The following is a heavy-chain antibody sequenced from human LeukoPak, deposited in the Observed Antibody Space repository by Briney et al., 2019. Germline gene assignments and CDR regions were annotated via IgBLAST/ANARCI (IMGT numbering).Heavy chain of an antibody. J-gene: IGHJ4*02. CDR3: APLAVASDFDY. V-gene: IGHV3-48*03. CDR1: GFPFSFYE. CDR2: IGSSGRTR. D-gene: IGHD6-19*01. Sequence: PGGSLRLSCAVSGFPFSFYEINWVRQVPGKGLEWVSNIGSSGRTRYYADSVKGRFSISRDNAKNSLYLQMNSLRVEDTGVYYCAPLAVASDFDYWGQGALVTVSS.